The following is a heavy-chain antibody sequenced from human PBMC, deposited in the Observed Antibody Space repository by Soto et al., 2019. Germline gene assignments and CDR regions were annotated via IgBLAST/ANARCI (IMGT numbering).Heavy chain of an antibody. J-gene: IGHJ3*02. V-gene: IGHV3-48*03. D-gene: IGHD6-13*01. CDR1: GFTFSSYE. Sequence: GGSLRLSCAASGFTFSSYEMNWVRQAPGKGLEWVSYISSSGSTIYYADSVKGRFTISRDNAKNSLYLQMNRLRAEDTAVYYCARAGSSWYAFEIWGQGTMVTVSS. CDR2: ISSSGSTI. CDR3: ARAGSSWYAFEI.